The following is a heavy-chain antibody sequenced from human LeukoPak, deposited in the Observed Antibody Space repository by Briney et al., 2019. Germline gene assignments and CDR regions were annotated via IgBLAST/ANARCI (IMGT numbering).Heavy chain of an antibody. J-gene: IGHJ4*02. CDR3: ARADPVSY. CDR1: GDTFTGSF. Sequence: ASVKASCKTSGDTFTGSFIHWMRQAPGQGLEWMGWISSNTGGTLSAQKFQGRLTMTRDTSISTAYMELSSLRSDDTAVYYCARADPVSYLGQGTQVTVSS. V-gene: IGHV1-2*02. CDR2: ISSNTGGT.